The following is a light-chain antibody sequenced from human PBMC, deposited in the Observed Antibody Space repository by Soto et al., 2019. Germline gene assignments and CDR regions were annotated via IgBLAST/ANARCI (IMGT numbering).Light chain of an antibody. V-gene: IGKV1-9*01. Sequence: DIQLTQSPSFLSASVGDRVTITCRASQGIRSYLAWYQQRPGKAPELLIYGASTLRPGGASRFSGSGSGTEFTLTISSLHPEDFATYFCQQLNTFPPFFTFGRGTKVDIK. CDR3: QQLNTFPPFFT. J-gene: IGKJ3*01. CDR2: GAS. CDR1: QGIRSY.